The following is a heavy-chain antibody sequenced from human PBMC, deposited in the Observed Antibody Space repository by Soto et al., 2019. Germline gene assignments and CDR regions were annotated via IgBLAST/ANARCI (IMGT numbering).Heavy chain of an antibody. V-gene: IGHV3-48*02. J-gene: IGHJ4*02. CDR3: ARVVNYYDSSGYRPFDY. CDR2: ISSSSSTI. Sequence: GGSLRLSCAASGFTFSSYSMNWVRQAPGKGLEWVSYISSSSSTIYYADSVKGRFTISGDNAKNSLYLQMNSLRDEDTAVYYCARVVNYYDSSGYRPFDYWGQGTLVTVSS. D-gene: IGHD3-22*01. CDR1: GFTFSSYS.